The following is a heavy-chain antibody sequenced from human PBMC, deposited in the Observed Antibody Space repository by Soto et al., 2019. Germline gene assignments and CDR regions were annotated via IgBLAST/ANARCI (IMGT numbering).Heavy chain of an antibody. V-gene: IGHV3-33*01. CDR1: GFSFRDFA. CDR2: IRRDGSYE. D-gene: IGHD1-26*01. CDR3: VREGPRKIVGAIDY. Sequence: QVQLVESGGGVVQPGKSLRISCAASGFSFRDFAMHWFRQAPGKGLEWLATIRRDGSYENYGDSVKGRFTISRDNFKNTLYLQMDSLRVEDTALYYCVREGPRKIVGAIDYWGQGTLVTVSS. J-gene: IGHJ4*02.